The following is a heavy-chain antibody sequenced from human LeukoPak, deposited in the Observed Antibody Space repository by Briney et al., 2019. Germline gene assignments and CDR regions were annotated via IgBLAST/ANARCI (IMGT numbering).Heavy chain of an antibody. D-gene: IGHD6-13*01. CDR3: ARIAAAGTRWFDP. CDR2: IIPILGIA. CDR1: GGTFSSYA. J-gene: IGHJ5*02. Sequence: ASVKVSCKASGGTFSSYAISWVRQAPGQGLEWMGRIIPILGIANYAQKLQGRVRMTADKSTSTAYMELSSLRSEDTAVYYCARIAAAGTRWFDPWGQGTLVTVSS. V-gene: IGHV1-69*04.